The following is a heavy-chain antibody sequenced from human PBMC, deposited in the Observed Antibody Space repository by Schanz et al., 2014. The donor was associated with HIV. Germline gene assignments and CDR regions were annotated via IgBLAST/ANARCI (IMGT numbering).Heavy chain of an antibody. V-gene: IGHV1-69*01. CDR2: INPIFGTA. CDR3: AKAEDYGDYVVAFDI. Sequence: QVQLVQSGAEVKKPGSSMKVSCKASGYTFISYDINWVRQAPGQGLEWMGGINPIFGTATYAQKFQGRVTITADESTSTAYVELSSLRSEDTALYYCAKAEDYGDYVVAFDIWGQGTMVTVSS. CDR1: GYTFISYD. D-gene: IGHD4-17*01. J-gene: IGHJ3*02.